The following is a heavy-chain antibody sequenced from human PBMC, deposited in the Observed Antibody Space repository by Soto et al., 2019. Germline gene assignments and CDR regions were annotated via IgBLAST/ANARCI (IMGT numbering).Heavy chain of an antibody. CDR3: TRLMGTIFDL. CDR1: GFTFSDHH. V-gene: IGHV3-72*01. CDR2: ARNKAHSYTT. D-gene: IGHD2-8*01. J-gene: IGHJ4*02. Sequence: EVQLVESGGGLVQPGGSLRLSCAASGFTFSDHHMDWVRQAPGKGLEWVGRARNKAHSYTTAYAASVRGRFIISRDDSKNSLSLQMCSLKTDDTAVYFCTRLMGTIFDLWGQGTLVTVSS.